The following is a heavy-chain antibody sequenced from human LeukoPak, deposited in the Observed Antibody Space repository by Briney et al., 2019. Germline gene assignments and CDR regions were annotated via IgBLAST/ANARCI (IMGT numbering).Heavy chain of an antibody. D-gene: IGHD1-26*01. V-gene: IGHV4-59*01. Sequence: SETLSLTCTVSGGSISSYYWSWIRQPPGKGLEWLGDICYSGSTNYNPSLESRVTISVDTSKNQYSLRLSSVTAADTGLYYCAKAYRGSYWTFDYWGGGTLLRVSS. CDR1: GGSISSYY. CDR2: ICYSGST. CDR3: AKAYRGSYWTFDY. J-gene: IGHJ4*02.